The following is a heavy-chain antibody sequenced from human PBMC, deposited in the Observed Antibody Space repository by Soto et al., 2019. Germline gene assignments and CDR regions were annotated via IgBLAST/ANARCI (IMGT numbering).Heavy chain of an antibody. Sequence: QVQLQESGPGLVKPSQTLSLTCTVSGGSISSGDYYWSWIRQPPGKGLEWIGYIYYSGSTYYNPSLKSRVTISVDTSKNQFSLKLSSVTAADTAVYYCARDRQPRGSYYYYGMDVWGQGTTVTVSS. CDR1: GGSISSGDYY. CDR3: ARDRQPRGSYYYYGMDV. V-gene: IGHV4-30-4*01. J-gene: IGHJ6*02. CDR2: IYYSGST.